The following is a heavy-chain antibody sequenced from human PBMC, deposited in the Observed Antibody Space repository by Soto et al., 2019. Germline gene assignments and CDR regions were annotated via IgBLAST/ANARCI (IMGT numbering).Heavy chain of an antibody. V-gene: IGHV1-18*03. Sequence: QVQLVQSGAEVKKPGASVKVSCKASGYTFTSYGISWVRQAPGQGLEWMGWICADNGNTNYAQKLQGSVTMTTDTSTSTDYMELRSLRSDDMAVYYCARYGTMGNYYYYGMDVWGQGTTVIVSS. CDR1: GYTFTSYG. CDR2: ICADNGNT. CDR3: ARYGTMGNYYYYGMDV. D-gene: IGHD7-27*01. J-gene: IGHJ6*02.